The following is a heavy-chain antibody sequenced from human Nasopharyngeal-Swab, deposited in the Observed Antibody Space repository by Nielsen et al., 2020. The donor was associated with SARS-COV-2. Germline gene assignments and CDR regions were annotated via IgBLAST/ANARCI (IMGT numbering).Heavy chain of an antibody. J-gene: IGHJ4*02. CDR2: IIPIFGTA. D-gene: IGHD6-13*01. CDR1: GGTFSSYA. CDR3: ARDAKAAADYFDY. V-gene: IGHV1-69*13. Sequence: SVKVSCKASGGTFSSYAISWVRQAPGQGLEWMGGIIPIFGTANYAQKFQGRVTITADESTSTAYMELSSLRSEDTAVFYCARDAKAAADYFDYWGQGTLVTVSS.